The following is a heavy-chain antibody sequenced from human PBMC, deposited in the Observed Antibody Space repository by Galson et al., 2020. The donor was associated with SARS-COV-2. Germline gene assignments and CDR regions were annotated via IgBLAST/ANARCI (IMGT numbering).Heavy chain of an antibody. Sequence: LSLTCAASGFTFSSYTMNWVRQVPGKGLEWVSSITTFSTYINYADSVKGRFTISRDNADDSLYLQMDSLRAGDTAVYFCARTGTPHYYYSYYMDVWGKGTTVTVSS. V-gene: IGHV3-21*01. CDR2: ITTFSTYI. D-gene: IGHD2-15*01. J-gene: IGHJ6*03. CDR1: GFTFSSYT. CDR3: ARTGTPHYYYSYYMDV.